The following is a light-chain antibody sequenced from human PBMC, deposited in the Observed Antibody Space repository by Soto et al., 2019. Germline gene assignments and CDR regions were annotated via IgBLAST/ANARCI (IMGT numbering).Light chain of an antibody. J-gene: IGLJ3*02. Sequence: QSVLTQPPSASGTPGQRVTISCSGGRSNIEANDVYWYQHLPGAAPKLLIYRNDQPPSGVPDRFSGSRSGTSASLAISGVRSEDEADYYCAAWDDSLTGWVFGGGTQLTVL. CDR1: RSNIEAND. V-gene: IGLV1-47*01. CDR2: RND. CDR3: AAWDDSLTGWV.